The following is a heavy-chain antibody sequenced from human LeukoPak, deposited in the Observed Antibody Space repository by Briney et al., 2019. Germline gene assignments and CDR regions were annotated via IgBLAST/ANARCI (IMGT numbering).Heavy chain of an antibody. Sequence: SETLSLTCTVSGGSISSYYWSWIRQPPGKGLEWIGYIYYSGSTNYNPSLKSRVTISVDTSKNQFSLKLSSVTAADTAVYYCARDNFRGYSYGRVWDYYYMDVWGKGTTVTVSS. CDR1: GGSISSYY. CDR3: ARDNFRGYSYGRVWDYYYMDV. D-gene: IGHD5-18*01. J-gene: IGHJ6*03. V-gene: IGHV4-59*01. CDR2: IYYSGST.